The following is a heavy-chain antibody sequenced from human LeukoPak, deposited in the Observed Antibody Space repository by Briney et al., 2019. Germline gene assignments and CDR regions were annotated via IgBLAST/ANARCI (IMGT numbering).Heavy chain of an antibody. V-gene: IGHV4-34*01. J-gene: IGHJ2*01. CDR1: GGSFSGYY. Sequence: SETLSLTCAVYGGSFSGYYWSWIRQPPGKGLEWIGEINHSGSTNYNPSLKSRVTMSVDTSKNQFSLKLSSVTAADTAVYYCATIIVGAPESSWYFDLWGRGTLVTVSS. D-gene: IGHD1-26*01. CDR3: ATIIVGAPESSWYFDL. CDR2: INHSGST.